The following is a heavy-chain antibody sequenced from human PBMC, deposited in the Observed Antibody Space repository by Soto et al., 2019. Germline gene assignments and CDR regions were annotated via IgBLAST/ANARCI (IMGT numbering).Heavy chain of an antibody. Sequence: ASVKVSCKASGYTLTSYGISWVRQAPGQGLEWMGWISAYNGNTNYAQKLQGRVTMTTDTSTSTAYMELRSLRSDDTAVYYCAGLGYCSGGSCRNWFDPWGQGTLVTVSS. V-gene: IGHV1-18*04. D-gene: IGHD2-15*01. CDR2: ISAYNGNT. CDR3: AGLGYCSGGSCRNWFDP. J-gene: IGHJ5*02. CDR1: GYTLTSYG.